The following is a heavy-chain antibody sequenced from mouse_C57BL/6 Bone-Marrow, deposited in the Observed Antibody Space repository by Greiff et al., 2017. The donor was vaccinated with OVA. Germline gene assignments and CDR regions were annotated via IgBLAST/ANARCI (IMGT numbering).Heavy chain of an antibody. V-gene: IGHV1-81*01. CDR2: IYPRSGNT. CDR3: ARSVTTVVATPYFDY. J-gene: IGHJ2*01. D-gene: IGHD1-1*01. Sequence: QVQLQQSGAELARPGASVKLSCKASGYTFTSYGISWVKQRTGQGLEWIGEIYPRSGNTYYNEKFKGKATLTADKSSSTAYMELRSLTSEDSAVYFCARSVTTVVATPYFDYWGQGTTLTVSS. CDR1: GYTFTSYG.